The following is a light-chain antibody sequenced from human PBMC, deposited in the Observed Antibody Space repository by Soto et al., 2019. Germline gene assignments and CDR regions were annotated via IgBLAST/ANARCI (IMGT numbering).Light chain of an antibody. CDR2: DVS. Sequence: QSALSQPRSMSGSPGQSVTISCTGTSTDVGGYKYVAWYQQYPGKVPKLIIYDVSERPSGVPDCFSGSKSGDTASLTISGLQAEDEAEYYCCSYAGSFTYVFGSGTKLTVL. CDR3: CSYAGSFTYV. V-gene: IGLV2-11*01. CDR1: STDVGGYKY. J-gene: IGLJ1*01.